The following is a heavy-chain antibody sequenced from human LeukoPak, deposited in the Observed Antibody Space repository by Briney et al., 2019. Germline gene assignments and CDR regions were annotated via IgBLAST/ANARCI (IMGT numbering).Heavy chain of an antibody. CDR3: AKGGKVPAATVTRSYYYYYKHV. Sequence: GGSLRLSCAASGFTFSSYAMSWVRQAPGKGLEWVSAISGSGGSTYYADSVKGRFTISRDNSKNTLYLQMNSLRAEDTAVYYCAKGGKVPAATVTRSYYYYYKHVWGNGTTVTLSS. CDR2: ISGSGGST. CDR1: GFTFSSYA. V-gene: IGHV3-23*01. D-gene: IGHD2-2*01. J-gene: IGHJ6*03.